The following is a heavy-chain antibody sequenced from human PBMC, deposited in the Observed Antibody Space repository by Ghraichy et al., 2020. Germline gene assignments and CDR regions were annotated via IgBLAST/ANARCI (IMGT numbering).Heavy chain of an antibody. Sequence: GALRLSCVGSGFSLSTYSMNWVRQSPGKGLEWVSYITSSGRTISYADSVKGRFTISRDNAQNSLYLQMNSLRADDTAVYYCATVRREAAAGGDFWGQGTLVTVSS. CDR1: GFSLSTYS. D-gene: IGHD6-13*01. CDR3: ATVRREAAAGGDF. J-gene: IGHJ4*02. CDR2: ITSSGRTI. V-gene: IGHV3-48*01.